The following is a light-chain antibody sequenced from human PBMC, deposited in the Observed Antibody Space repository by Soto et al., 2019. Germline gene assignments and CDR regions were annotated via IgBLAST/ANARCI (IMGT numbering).Light chain of an antibody. V-gene: IGKV1-5*01. Sequence: MYQSPSFVSASVGDRVTITCRASQSIDNWLAWYQQKPGKAPKLLIYDASTLESGVSSGFSGSGSGTEFTLTISSLRPDDFATYYCQHYDTFPYTFGQGTKVDVK. J-gene: IGKJ2*01. CDR1: QSIDNW. CDR3: QHYDTFPYT. CDR2: DAS.